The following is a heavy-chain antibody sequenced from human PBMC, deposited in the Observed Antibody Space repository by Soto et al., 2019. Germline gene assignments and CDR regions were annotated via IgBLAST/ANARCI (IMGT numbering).Heavy chain of an antibody. D-gene: IGHD3-22*01. J-gene: IGHJ5*02. CDR2: INHSGST. V-gene: IGHV4-34*01. Sequence: SETLSLTCAVYGGSFSGYYWSWIRQPPGKGLEWIGEINHSGSTNYNPSLKSRVTISVDTSKSQFSLKLSSVTAADTAVYYCARARHYYDSSGTFDPWGQGPLVTVSS. CDR3: ARARHYYDSSGTFDP. CDR1: GGSFSGYY.